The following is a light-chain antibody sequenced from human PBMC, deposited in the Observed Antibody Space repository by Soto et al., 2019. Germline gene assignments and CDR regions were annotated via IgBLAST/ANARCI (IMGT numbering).Light chain of an antibody. CDR1: QSLVYSDGGTY. CDR2: KVS. CDR3: MQGTHWPWT. Sequence: DVVMTQSPLSLPVTLGQPASISCRSSQSLVYSDGGTYLTWFQQRPGQSPRRLIYKVSNRDSGVPDRFSGSGSGTDFTLKIGRVEAEDVGIYYCMQGTHWPWTFGQGTKVEIK. J-gene: IGKJ1*01. V-gene: IGKV2-30*01.